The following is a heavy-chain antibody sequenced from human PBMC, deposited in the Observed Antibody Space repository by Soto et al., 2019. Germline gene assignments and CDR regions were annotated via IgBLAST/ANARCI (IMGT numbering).Heavy chain of an antibody. CDR2: INPNSGGT. J-gene: IGHJ4*02. CDR1: GYTFTGYY. V-gene: IGHV1-2*04. CDR3: ARKVRWDETIFYY. Sequence: QVQLVQSGAEVKKPGASVKVSCKASGYTFTGYYMHWVRQAPGQGLEWMGWINPNSGGTNYAQKFQGWVTMTRDTSISIASMELSRLRSDDTAVYYCARKVRWDETIFYYWGQGTLVTVSS. D-gene: IGHD4-17*01.